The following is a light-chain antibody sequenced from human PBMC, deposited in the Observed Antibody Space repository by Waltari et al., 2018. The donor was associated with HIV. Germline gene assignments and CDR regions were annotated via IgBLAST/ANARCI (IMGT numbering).Light chain of an antibody. Sequence: QSALTQPASVSGSPGQSITISCTRTSSDVGGYNYVSWYQQHPGKAPTLMIYDVSNRPSGVSNRFSGSKSGNTASLTISGLQAEDEADYYCSSYTSSSSYVFGTGTKVTVL. J-gene: IGLJ1*01. CDR2: DVS. CDR1: SSDVGGYNY. CDR3: SSYTSSSSYV. V-gene: IGLV2-14*01.